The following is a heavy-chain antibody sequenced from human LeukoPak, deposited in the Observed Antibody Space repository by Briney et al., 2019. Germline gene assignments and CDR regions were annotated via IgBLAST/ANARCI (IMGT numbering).Heavy chain of an antibody. Sequence: SETLSLTCTVSGDSISSSSYYWGWIRQPPGKGLEWIGSIYYSGSTYYNPSLKSRVTISVDTSKNQFSLKLSSVTAADTAVYYCARSLDTAMVGYWGQGTLVTVSS. V-gene: IGHV4-39*01. CDR3: ARSLDTAMVGY. CDR2: IYYSGST. CDR1: GDSISSSSYY. J-gene: IGHJ4*02. D-gene: IGHD5-18*01.